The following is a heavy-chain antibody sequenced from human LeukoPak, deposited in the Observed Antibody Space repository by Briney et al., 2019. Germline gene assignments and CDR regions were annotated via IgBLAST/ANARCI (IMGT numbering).Heavy chain of an antibody. CDR2: ISYDGSNK. J-gene: IGHJ5*02. Sequence: PGRSLRLSCAASGFTFSSYGMHWVRQAPGKGLEWVAVISYDGSNKYYADSVKGRFTISRDNSKNTLYLQMNSLRAEDTAVYYCAKEGVAAAGLRGTWFDPWGQGTLVTVSS. V-gene: IGHV3-30*18. CDR1: GFTFSSYG. D-gene: IGHD6-13*01. CDR3: AKEGVAAAGLRGTWFDP.